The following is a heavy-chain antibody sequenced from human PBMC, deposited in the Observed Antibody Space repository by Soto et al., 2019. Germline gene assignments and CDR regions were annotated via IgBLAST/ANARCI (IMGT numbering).Heavy chain of an antibody. V-gene: IGHV5-51*01. D-gene: IGHD3-10*02. CDR1: GYSFSSYW. CDR2: IDPSDSTT. J-gene: IGHJ3*01. CDR3: ASQIIAMLGTALHV. Sequence: GESLKISCTAASGYSFSSYWIGWVRQVPGKAPEWMGIIDPSDSTTLYSPSFEGQVTISADRSVGTAYLQWSSLKASDTAMYYCASQIIAMLGTALHVGGQGTMVTVSS.